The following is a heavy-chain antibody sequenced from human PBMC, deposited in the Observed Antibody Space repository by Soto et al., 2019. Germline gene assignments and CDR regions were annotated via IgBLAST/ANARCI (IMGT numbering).Heavy chain of an antibody. Sequence: GGSLRLSCAASRFTFSDSWMDCVRQAPGKGPEWVANIKQDGSEKNYVDSVKGRFIISRDNAKNSLYLQMNSLRAEDTAVYYCASLGQHGWGRGTTVTV. V-gene: IGHV3-7*01. D-gene: IGHD3-16*01. CDR2: IKQDGSEK. J-gene: IGHJ6*02. CDR1: RFTFSDSW. CDR3: ASLGQHG.